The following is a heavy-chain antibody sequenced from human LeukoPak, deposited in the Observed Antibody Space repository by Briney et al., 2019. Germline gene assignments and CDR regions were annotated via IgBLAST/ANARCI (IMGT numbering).Heavy chain of an antibody. D-gene: IGHD3-10*01. V-gene: IGHV1-8*02. CDR3: ARGVWVRGVFRDYYYMDV. CDR2: MNPNSGNT. Sequence: ASVKVSCKASGYTFTSYGISWVRQATGQGLEWMGWMNPNSGNTGYAQKFQGRVTMTRNTSISAAYMDLSSLRSEDTAVYYCARGVWVRGVFRDYYYMDVWGKGTTVTISS. CDR1: GYTFTSYG. J-gene: IGHJ6*03.